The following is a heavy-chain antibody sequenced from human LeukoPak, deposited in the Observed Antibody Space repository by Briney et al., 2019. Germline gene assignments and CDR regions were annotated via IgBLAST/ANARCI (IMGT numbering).Heavy chain of an antibody. V-gene: IGHV4-38-2*02. Sequence: MPSETLSLTCTVSGYSISSGYYWGWIRQPPGKGLEWIGSIYHSGSTYYNPSLQSRVTISVDTSKNQFSLSLSSVTAADTAVYYCARDLKYYGSGSYWDSWGQGTQVTVSS. J-gene: IGHJ4*02. CDR1: GYSISSGYY. CDR2: IYHSGST. D-gene: IGHD3-10*01. CDR3: ARDLKYYGSGSYWDS.